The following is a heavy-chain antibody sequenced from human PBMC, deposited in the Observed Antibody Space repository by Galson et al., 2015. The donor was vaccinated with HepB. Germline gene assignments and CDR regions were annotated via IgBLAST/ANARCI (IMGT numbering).Heavy chain of an antibody. Sequence: SVKVSCKASGYTFTSYAMHWVRQAPGQRLEWMGWINAGNGNTKYSQKFQGRVTITRDTSASTAYMELSSLRSEDTAVYYCARAGGGTMDFDYWGQGTLVTVSS. CDR3: ARAGGGTMDFDY. CDR1: GYTFTSYA. J-gene: IGHJ4*02. CDR2: INAGNGNT. V-gene: IGHV1-3*01. D-gene: IGHD4/OR15-4a*01.